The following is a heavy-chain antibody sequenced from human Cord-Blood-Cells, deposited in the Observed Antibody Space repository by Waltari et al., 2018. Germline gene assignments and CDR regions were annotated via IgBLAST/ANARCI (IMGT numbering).Heavy chain of an antibody. V-gene: IGHV3-23*01. J-gene: IGHJ4*02. CDR2: ISGSGGST. CDR1: GFTFSSDP. D-gene: IGHD3-9*01. CDR3: AKDRPLTGYYYFDY. Sequence: EVKLLESGGGLVQPGGSLSLSCAASGFTFSSDPMSWVRHAPGKGLEWVSAISGSGGSTYYADSVKGRFTISRDKSKNTLYLQMNSLRAEDTAVYYCAKDRPLTGYYYFDYWGQGTLVTVSS.